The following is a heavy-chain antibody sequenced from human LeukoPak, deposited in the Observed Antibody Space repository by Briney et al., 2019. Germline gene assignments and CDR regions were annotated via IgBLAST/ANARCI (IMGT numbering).Heavy chain of an antibody. D-gene: IGHD6-13*01. CDR2: TSWNSGSI. Sequence: GGSLRLSCAASGFTFDDYAMHWVRQAPGKGLEWVSGTSWNSGSIGYADSVKGRFTISRDNAKNSLYLQMNSLRAEDTALYYCAKDTYSSSWYYFDYWGQGTLVTVSS. CDR3: AKDTYSSSWYYFDY. V-gene: IGHV3-9*01. J-gene: IGHJ4*02. CDR1: GFTFDDYA.